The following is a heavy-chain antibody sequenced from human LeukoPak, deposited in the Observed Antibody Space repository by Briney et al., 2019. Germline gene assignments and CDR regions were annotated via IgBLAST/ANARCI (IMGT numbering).Heavy chain of an antibody. V-gene: IGHV1-69*13. CDR1: GGTFSSYA. J-gene: IGHJ6*02. CDR3: GSGYYYYYGMDV. Sequence: GASVKVSCKASGGTFSSYAISWVRQAPGQGLEWMGGIIPIFGTANYAQKFQGRVTITADESTSTAYMELCSLRSEDTAVYYCGSGYYYYYGMDVWGQGTTVTVSS. CDR2: IIPIFGTA. D-gene: IGHD6-19*01.